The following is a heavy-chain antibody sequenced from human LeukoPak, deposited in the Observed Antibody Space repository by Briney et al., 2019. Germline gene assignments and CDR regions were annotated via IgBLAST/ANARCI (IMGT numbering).Heavy chain of an antibody. CDR2: IYSSGST. J-gene: IGHJ4*02. V-gene: IGHV3-53*01. D-gene: IGHD6-19*01. CDR1: EFIVSTNY. Sequence: GGSLRLSCAASEFIVSTNYMSWVRQAPGKGLEWVSVIYSSGSTYYGDSVTGRFTISRDNSKNTVYLQMHSLRAEDTAVYYCASGRSGWHYFEYWGQGTLVTVSS. CDR3: ASGRSGWHYFEY.